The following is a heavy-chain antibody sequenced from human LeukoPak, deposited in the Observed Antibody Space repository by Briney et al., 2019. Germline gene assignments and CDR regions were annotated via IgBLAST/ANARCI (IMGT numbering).Heavy chain of an antibody. J-gene: IGHJ4*02. CDR3: ARDARGSGTYTFDY. Sequence: GGSLRLSCAASGLTVSTDYMSWVRQAPGKGLEWVSVIYSSGSTYYADSVKGRFTISRDNSKNTIYLQMNGLRVEDTAVYYCARDARGSGTYTFDYWGQGTLVTVSS. CDR2: IYSSGST. V-gene: IGHV3-66*01. D-gene: IGHD3-10*01. CDR1: GLTVSTDY.